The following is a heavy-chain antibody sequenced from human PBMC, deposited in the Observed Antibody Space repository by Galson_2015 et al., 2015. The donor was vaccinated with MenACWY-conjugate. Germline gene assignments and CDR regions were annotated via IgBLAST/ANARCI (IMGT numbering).Heavy chain of an antibody. CDR3: ARGDY. V-gene: IGHV3-7*03. Sequence: SLRLSCAASGFRFSSQWMSWVRQAPGKGPECVASINEDGSDKSYMDSVKGRFTISRDNTQNSLSVQMNSLSVEDTAVYYCARGDYWGHGTLVTVSS. CDR2: INEDGSDK. CDR1: GFRFSSQW. J-gene: IGHJ4*01.